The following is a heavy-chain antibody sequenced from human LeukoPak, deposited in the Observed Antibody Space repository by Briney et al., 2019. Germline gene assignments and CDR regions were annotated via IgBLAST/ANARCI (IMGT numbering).Heavy chain of an antibody. CDR2: SHPEHGTP. Sequence: GASVRVSCKVSGHTLTQLSIHWVRQAPGKGLEWMGDSHPEHGTPSPGQNLQGRVSMTEDTSIDTAYLALTSLTSDDTAVYLCAAVRTSPHAFYDDTASRNPFDCWGPGTLLTVSS. CDR1: GHTLTQLS. J-gene: IGHJ4*02. CDR3: AAVRTSPHAFYDDTASRNPFDC. V-gene: IGHV1-24*01. D-gene: IGHD5-18*01.